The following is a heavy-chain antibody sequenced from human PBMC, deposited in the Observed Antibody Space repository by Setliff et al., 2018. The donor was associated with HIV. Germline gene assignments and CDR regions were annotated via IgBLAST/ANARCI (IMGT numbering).Heavy chain of an antibody. D-gene: IGHD2-15*01. Sequence: GGSLRLSCAASGFTFKYAWISWVRQAPGKGLEWVSYISSYIYYADSVKGRFTISRDNAKNSLYLQMNSLRAEDTAVYYCAKTLPTLYPPHDYYFAMDVWGQGTTVTVSS. CDR2: ISSYI. J-gene: IGHJ6*02. CDR1: GFTFKYAW. V-gene: IGHV3-21*05. CDR3: AKTLPTLYPPHDYYFAMDV.